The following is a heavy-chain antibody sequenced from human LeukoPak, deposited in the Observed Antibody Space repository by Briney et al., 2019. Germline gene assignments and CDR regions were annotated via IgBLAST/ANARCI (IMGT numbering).Heavy chain of an antibody. J-gene: IGHJ4*02. Sequence: GGSLRLSCAASGFTFSNAWMSWVRLAPGKGLEWICLIRKKAYGETTEYAASVRGRFTISRDDAKSIAYLQMNSLKTEDTALYYCVRGLHDYGDSNYYFDQWGQGTLVTVSS. CDR3: VRGLHDYGDSNYYFDQ. CDR1: GFTFSNAW. D-gene: IGHD4-17*01. V-gene: IGHV3-71*01. CDR2: IRKKAYGETT.